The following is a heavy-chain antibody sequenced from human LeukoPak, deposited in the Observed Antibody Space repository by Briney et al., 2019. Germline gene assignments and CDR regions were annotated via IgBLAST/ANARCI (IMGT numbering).Heavy chain of an antibody. CDR3: AKARGSGSYKGYYYGMDV. V-gene: IGHV3-23*01. D-gene: IGHD3-10*01. Sequence: GGSLRLSCAASGFTFSSYAMSLVRQAPGKGLEWVSAISGSGGSTYYADSVKGRFTISRDNSKNTLYLQMNSLRAEDTAVYYCAKARGSGSYKGYYYGMDVWGQGTTVTVSS. CDR1: GFTFSSYA. CDR2: ISGSGGST. J-gene: IGHJ6*02.